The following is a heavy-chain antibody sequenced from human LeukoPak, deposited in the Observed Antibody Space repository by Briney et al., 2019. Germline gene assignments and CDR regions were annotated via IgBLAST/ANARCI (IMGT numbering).Heavy chain of an antibody. CDR3: AREGSRAYCGGDCYAFDI. CDR1: GYTFTSYY. CDR2: INPSGGST. V-gene: IGHV1-46*01. J-gene: IGHJ3*02. D-gene: IGHD2-21*01. Sequence: ASVKVSCKASGYTFTSYYMHWVQQAPGQGLEWMGIINPSGGSTSYAQKFQGRVTMTRDTSTSTVYMELSSLRSEDTAVYYCAREGSRAYCGGDCYAFDIWGQGTMVTVSS.